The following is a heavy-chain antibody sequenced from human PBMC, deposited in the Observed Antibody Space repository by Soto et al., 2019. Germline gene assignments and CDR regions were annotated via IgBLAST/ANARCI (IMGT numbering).Heavy chain of an antibody. J-gene: IGHJ4*02. D-gene: IGHD2-2*02. CDR2: ISPYNGDT. Sequence: GASVKVSCKTSGYTFTNYAINWLRQSPGQGLEWMGWISPYNGDTNYAQKLHGRVTMTTDTSTSTAYMEVRSLGSDDTAVFYCGREAGLMPAALPIDYWGQGTLVTVSS. V-gene: IGHV1-18*01. CDR1: GYTFTNYA. CDR3: GREAGLMPAALPIDY.